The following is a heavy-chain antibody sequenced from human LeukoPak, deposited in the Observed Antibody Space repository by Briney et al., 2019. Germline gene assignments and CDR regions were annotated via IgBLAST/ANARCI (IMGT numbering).Heavy chain of an antibody. D-gene: IGHD6-19*01. J-gene: IGHJ6*02. CDR1: GYTFTSYA. CDR3: ARDGGSGWCDYYYGMDV. V-gene: IGHV7-4-1*02. Sequence: ASVKVSCKASGYTFTSYAMNWVRQAPGQGLEWMGWINTNTGNPTYAQGFTGRFVFSLDTSVSTAYLQISSLKAEDTAVYYCARDGGSGWCDYYYGMDVWGQGTTVTVSS. CDR2: INTNTGNP.